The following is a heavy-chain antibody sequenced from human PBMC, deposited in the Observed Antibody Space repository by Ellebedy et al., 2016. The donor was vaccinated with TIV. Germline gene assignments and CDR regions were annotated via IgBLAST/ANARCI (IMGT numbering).Heavy chain of an antibody. J-gene: IGHJ6*02. D-gene: IGHD2-15*01. Sequence: GGSLRLSCAASGFTVSRNYMSWVRQAPGKGLEWVSVIYSGAGTYYADSVKGRFTISRDNSKNTLHLQMNSLRVDDTAIYYCARDKGRPAATLDVWGQGTTVTVSS. CDR3: ARDKGRPAATLDV. CDR1: GFTVSRNY. V-gene: IGHV3-53*01. CDR2: IYSGAGT.